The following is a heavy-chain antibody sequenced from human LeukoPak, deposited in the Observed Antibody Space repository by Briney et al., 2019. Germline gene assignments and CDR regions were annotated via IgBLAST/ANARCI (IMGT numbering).Heavy chain of an antibody. CDR3: ARKPRALRFLEWSTPYYYFDY. V-gene: IGHV4-59*12. Sequence: PSETLSLTCTVSGGSISSYYWSWIRQPPGKGLEWIGYIYYSGSTNYNPSLKSRVTISVDTSKNQFSLKLSSVTAADTAVYYCARKPRALRFLEWSTPYYYFDYWGQGTLVTVSS. D-gene: IGHD3-3*01. CDR1: GGSISSYY. CDR2: IYYSGST. J-gene: IGHJ4*02.